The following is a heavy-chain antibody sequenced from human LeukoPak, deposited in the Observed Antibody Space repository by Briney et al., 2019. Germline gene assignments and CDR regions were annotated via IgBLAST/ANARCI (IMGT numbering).Heavy chain of an antibody. V-gene: IGHV4-30-4*08. D-gene: IGHD1-26*01. CDR2: IYYSGST. J-gene: IGHJ4*02. Sequence: PSETLSLTCTVSGGSISSGDYYWSWIRQPPGKGLEWIGYIYYSGSTYSNPSLKSRVTISVDTSKNQFSLKLSSVTAADTAVYYCARWVVGAKGAFDYWGQGTLVTVSS. CDR3: ARWVVGAKGAFDY. CDR1: GGSISSGDYY.